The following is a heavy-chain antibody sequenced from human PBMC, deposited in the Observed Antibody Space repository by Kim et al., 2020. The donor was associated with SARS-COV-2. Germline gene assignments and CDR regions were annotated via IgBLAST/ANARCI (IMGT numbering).Heavy chain of an antibody. V-gene: IGHV4-4*09. Sequence: NPSLRSRVHISVDTSKNQFSLKLSSVTAADTAVYYCARNPVPTSYYFDYWGQGTLVTVSS. CDR3: ARNPVPTSYYFDY. D-gene: IGHD6-6*01. J-gene: IGHJ4*02.